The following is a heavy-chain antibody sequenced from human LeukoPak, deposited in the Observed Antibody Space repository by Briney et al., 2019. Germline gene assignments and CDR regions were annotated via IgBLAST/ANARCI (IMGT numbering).Heavy chain of an antibody. V-gene: IGHV1-69*01. CDR1: GGTFSSYA. J-gene: IGHJ4*02. CDR3: ARDHCSGGSCSFDY. CDR2: IIPIFDTA. Sequence: SVKVSCKASGGTFSSYAISWVRQAPGQGLEWMGGIIPIFDTANYAQKFQGRVTITADESTSTAYMELSSLRSEDTAVYYCARDHCSGGSCSFDYWGQGTLVTVSS. D-gene: IGHD2-15*01.